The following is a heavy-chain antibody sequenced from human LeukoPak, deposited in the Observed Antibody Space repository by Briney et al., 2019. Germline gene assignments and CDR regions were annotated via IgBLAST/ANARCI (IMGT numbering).Heavy chain of an antibody. CDR3: ARDAAGLPTYY. D-gene: IGHD2-15*01. V-gene: IGHV3-66*01. CDR1: GFTVSSNY. J-gene: IGHJ4*02. Sequence: LPGGSLRLSCAASGFTVSSNYMSWVRQAPGKGLEWVSVIYSGGSTYYADSVKGRFTISRDNSKNTLYLQMNSLRAEDTAVYYCARDAAGLPTYYWGQGTLVTVSS. CDR2: IYSGGST.